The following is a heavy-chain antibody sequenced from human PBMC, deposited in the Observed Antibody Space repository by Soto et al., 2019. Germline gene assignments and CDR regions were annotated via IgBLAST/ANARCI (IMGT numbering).Heavy chain of an antibody. CDR2: ISGSGDRT. CDR1: GFTLKNYA. V-gene: IGHV3-23*04. D-gene: IGHD5-12*01. J-gene: IGHJ3*01. CDR3: EGSWT. Sequence: GQAVEAGGGFGQPGGALRLFLSGSGFTLKNYAMSWVRQAPGKGPGGVAWISGSGDRTYYADSVKGRFTISKDSSKNTLWLEMNSLRAEDSAVYHCEGSWTWGQGTMVTVSS.